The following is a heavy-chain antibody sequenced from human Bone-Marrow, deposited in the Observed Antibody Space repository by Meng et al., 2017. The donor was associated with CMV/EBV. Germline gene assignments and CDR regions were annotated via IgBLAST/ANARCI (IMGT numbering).Heavy chain of an antibody. CDR2: IYSGGNT. J-gene: IGHJ4*02. CDR3: APRAGSSVD. CDR1: GFTVSSGY. Sequence: SLRLSCAASGFTVSSGYMSWVRQAPGKGLEWVSVIYSGGNTYYADSVEGRFTTSRDNSKNTLYLQMNSLRAEDTAVYYCAPRAGSSVDWGQGTLVTVSS. V-gene: IGHV3-66*01. D-gene: IGHD6-19*01.